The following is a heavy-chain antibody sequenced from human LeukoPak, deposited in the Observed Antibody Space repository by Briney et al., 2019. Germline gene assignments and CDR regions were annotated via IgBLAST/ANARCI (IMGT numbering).Heavy chain of an antibody. V-gene: IGHV3-74*01. D-gene: IGHD3-22*01. Sequence: GGSLRLSCVASGFSLSGYWMYWVRQAPGKGLMYISRNNGDGSTTNYADVVKGRFTMSRDNVKNTLYLQMNSLRVEDTAVYYCSRSAYYDGSGNYYDYWGQGTLVTVSS. CDR3: SRSAYYDGSGNYYDY. CDR2: NNGDGSTT. J-gene: IGHJ4*02. CDR1: GFSLSGYW.